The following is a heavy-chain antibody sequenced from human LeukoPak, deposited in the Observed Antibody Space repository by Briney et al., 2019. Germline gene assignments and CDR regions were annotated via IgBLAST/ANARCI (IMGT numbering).Heavy chain of an antibody. CDR1: GGSISSSSYY. D-gene: IGHD3-3*01. CDR3: ARGDGFWSGYYITNWFDP. CDR2: INHSGST. J-gene: IGHJ5*02. V-gene: IGHV4-39*07. Sequence: SETLSLTCTVSGGSISSSSYYWGWIRQPPGKGLEWIGEINHSGSTNYNPSLKSRVTISVDTSKNQFSLKLSSVTAADTAVYYCARGDGFWSGYYITNWFDPCGQGTLVTVSS.